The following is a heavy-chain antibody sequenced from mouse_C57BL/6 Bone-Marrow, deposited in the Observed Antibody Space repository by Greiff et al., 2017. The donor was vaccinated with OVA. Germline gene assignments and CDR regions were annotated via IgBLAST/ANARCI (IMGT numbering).Heavy chain of an antibody. CDR1: GFTFSDYY. Sequence: EVQGVESGGGLVQPGGSLKLSCAASGFTFSDYYMYWVRQTPEKRLEWVAYISNGGGSTYYPDTVKGRFTISRDNAKNTLYLQMSRLKSEDTAMYYCARGGYDGFWYFDVWGTGTTVTVSS. CDR2: ISNGGGST. J-gene: IGHJ1*03. D-gene: IGHD2-2*01. CDR3: ARGGYDGFWYFDV. V-gene: IGHV5-12*01.